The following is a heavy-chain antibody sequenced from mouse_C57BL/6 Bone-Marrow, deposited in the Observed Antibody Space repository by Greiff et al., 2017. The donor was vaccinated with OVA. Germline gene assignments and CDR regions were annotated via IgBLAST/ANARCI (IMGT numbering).Heavy chain of an antibody. J-gene: IGHJ2*01. CDR3: TTDGVDSSGPFDY. Sequence: VQLQQSGAELVRPGASVKLSCTASGFNIKDDYMHWVKQRPEQGLEWIGWIDPENGDTEYASKFQGKATITADTSSNTAYLQLSSLTSEDTAVYYCTTDGVDSSGPFDYWGQGTTLTVSS. V-gene: IGHV14-4*01. CDR2: IDPENGDT. D-gene: IGHD3-2*02. CDR1: GFNIKDDY.